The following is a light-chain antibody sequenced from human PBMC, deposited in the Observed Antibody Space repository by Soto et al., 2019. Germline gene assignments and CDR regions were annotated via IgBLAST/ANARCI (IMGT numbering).Light chain of an antibody. CDR3: QQYGSSGT. V-gene: IGKV3-20*01. J-gene: IGKJ1*01. CDR2: GAS. CDR1: QSVSNNY. Sequence: ELVLPPSPGIMSLSHGDSYTISGRASQSVSNNYLAWYQQKPAPAPRPIIYGASNRATGTPDRFSGSGSGTDFTLTISRLDPEEFAVYYCQQYGSSGTVGKGTKV.